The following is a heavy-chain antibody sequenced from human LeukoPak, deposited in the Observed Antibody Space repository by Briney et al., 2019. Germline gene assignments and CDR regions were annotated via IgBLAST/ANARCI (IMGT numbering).Heavy chain of an antibody. CDR3: AKDFGAPGVGSSDWRLFDS. D-gene: IGHD6-19*01. J-gene: IGHJ4*02. CDR2: ISGSGGST. Sequence: GGSLRLSCAASGFTFSSYAVSWVRQAPGKGLEWVSAISGSGGSTYYADSVKGRFTISRDNSKNTLYLQMTSLRVEDTAVYYCAKDFGAPGVGSSDWRLFDSWGQGTLVTVSS. CDR1: GFTFSSYA. V-gene: IGHV3-23*01.